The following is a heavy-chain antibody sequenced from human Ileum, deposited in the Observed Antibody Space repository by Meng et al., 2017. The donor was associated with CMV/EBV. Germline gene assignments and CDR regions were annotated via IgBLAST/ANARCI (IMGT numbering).Heavy chain of an antibody. D-gene: IGHD1-26*01. V-gene: IGHV3-23*01. Sequence: DVQLLVSGGDFVQPGGSLRLPCAASGFTFRTNVMNWVRQAPGKGLEWVSSITADGITTYDADSVKGRFTISRDNSKNTLYLSMNSLRAEDTAVYYCARRGNYIDYWGQGTLVTVSS. CDR2: ITADGITT. CDR3: ARRGNYIDY. J-gene: IGHJ4*02. CDR1: GFTFRTNV.